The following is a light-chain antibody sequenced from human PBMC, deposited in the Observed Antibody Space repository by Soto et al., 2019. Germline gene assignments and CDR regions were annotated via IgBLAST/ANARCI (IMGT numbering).Light chain of an antibody. J-gene: IGKJ1*01. V-gene: IGKV3-20*01. Sequence: EIVLTQSPGTLSLSPGERATLSCGASQSVTSNYLAWYQQKPGQVPRLLISGASIRVTGIPDRFIGSGSGTDFTITISSLEPEDFAVYYCQHYVTSLTTFGQGTKVEVK. CDR1: QSVTSNY. CDR2: GAS. CDR3: QHYVTSLTT.